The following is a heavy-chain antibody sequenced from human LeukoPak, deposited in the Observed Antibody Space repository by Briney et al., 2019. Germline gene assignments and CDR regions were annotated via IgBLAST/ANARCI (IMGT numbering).Heavy chain of an antibody. CDR3: ARRSGTAAGNYFDY. Sequence: SETLSLTCAVYGGSFSVYYWSWIRQPPGKGLEWIGSIYYSGSTFYNPSLKTRVTMSVDTSKNQFSLKLSSVTAADTAVYYCARRSGTAAGNYFDYWGQGTLVTVSS. CDR1: GGSFSVYY. J-gene: IGHJ4*02. V-gene: IGHV4-34*01. D-gene: IGHD6-13*01. CDR2: IYYSGST.